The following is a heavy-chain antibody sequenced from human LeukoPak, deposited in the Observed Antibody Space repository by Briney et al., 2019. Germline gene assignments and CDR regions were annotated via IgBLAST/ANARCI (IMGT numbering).Heavy chain of an antibody. V-gene: IGHV3-11*04. CDR1: GFTFSDYY. CDR2: ITSGSTI. D-gene: IGHD2-21*01. J-gene: IGHJ4*02. Sequence: PGGSLRLSCAASGFTFSDYYMSWIRQAPGKGLEWVSYITSGSTIYYADSVRGRFTISRDNAKNSLYLQMNSLRAEDTAVYYCASILWWDKGFDYWGQGTLVTVSS. CDR3: ASILWWDKGFDY.